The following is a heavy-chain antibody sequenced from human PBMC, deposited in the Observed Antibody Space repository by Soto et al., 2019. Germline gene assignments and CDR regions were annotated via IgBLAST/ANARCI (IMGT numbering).Heavy chain of an antibody. CDR1: GFTFSDHY. V-gene: IGHV3-72*01. Sequence: EVQLVESGGGLVQPGGSLRLSCAASGFTFSDHYMDWVRQAPGEGLEWVARIRNKARSFATEYAASVKGRFSISRDDSWNSLYLQMNSRKIEDTAVYYCARGKSSRDYWFFDIWGRGTLVTVSS. D-gene: IGHD2-2*01. CDR3: ARGKSSRDYWFFDI. J-gene: IGHJ2*01. CDR2: IRNKARSFAT.